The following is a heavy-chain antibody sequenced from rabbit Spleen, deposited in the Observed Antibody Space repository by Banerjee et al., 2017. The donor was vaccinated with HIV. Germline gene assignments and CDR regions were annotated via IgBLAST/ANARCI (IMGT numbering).Heavy chain of an antibody. Sequence: QEQLVESGGGLVQPEGSLTLTCKVSGFDFSSNAMCWVRQAPGKGLEWLACIYAGSSGSTYYASWAKGRFTISKTSSTTVTLQMTRLTAADTATYFCARDTSSSFSSYGMDLWGQGTLVTVS. J-gene: IGHJ6*01. D-gene: IGHD1-1*01. CDR3: ARDTSSSFSSYGMDL. V-gene: IGHV1S45*01. CDR1: GFDFSSNA. CDR2: IYAGSSGST.